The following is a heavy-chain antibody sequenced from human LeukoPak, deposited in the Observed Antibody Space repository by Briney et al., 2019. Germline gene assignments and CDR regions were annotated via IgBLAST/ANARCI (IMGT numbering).Heavy chain of an antibody. Sequence: PSETLSLTCTVSGGSISSTTYYWGWIRQPPGKGLEWIGSIYQSGSTSYNPSLKSRVTVSVDTSKNQFSLRLSSVTAADTAVYYCARVGYGSSWVDYWGQGTLVTVSS. CDR1: GGSISSTTYY. V-gene: IGHV4-39*07. CDR2: IYQSGST. J-gene: IGHJ4*02. CDR3: ARVGYGSSWVDY. D-gene: IGHD6-13*01.